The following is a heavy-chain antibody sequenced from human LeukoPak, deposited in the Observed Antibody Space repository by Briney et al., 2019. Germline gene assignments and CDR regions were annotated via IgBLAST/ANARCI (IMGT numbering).Heavy chain of an antibody. Sequence: GASVKVSCNASGYTFTGYYMHWVRQAPGQGLEWMGWINTNTGNPTYAQGFTGRFVFSLDTSVSTAYLQISSLKAEDTAVYYCARVVGCGGDCYSGISDYWGQGTLVTVSS. CDR1: GYTFTGYY. CDR3: ARVVGCGGDCYSGISDY. V-gene: IGHV7-4-1*02. CDR2: INTNTGNP. J-gene: IGHJ4*02. D-gene: IGHD2-21*02.